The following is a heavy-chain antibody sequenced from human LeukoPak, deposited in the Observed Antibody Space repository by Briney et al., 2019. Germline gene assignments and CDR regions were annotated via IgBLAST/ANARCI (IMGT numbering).Heavy chain of an antibody. CDR1: GFTFSGSA. CDR3: TRLPYSYGLFYGMDV. V-gene: IGHV3-73*01. Sequence: PGGSLRLPCAASGFTFSGSAMHWVRQASGKGLEWVGRIRSKANSYATAYAASVKGRFTISRDDSKNTAYLQMNSLKTEDTAVYYCTRLPYSYGLFYGMDVWGQGTTVTVSS. D-gene: IGHD5-18*01. J-gene: IGHJ6*02. CDR2: IRSKANSYAT.